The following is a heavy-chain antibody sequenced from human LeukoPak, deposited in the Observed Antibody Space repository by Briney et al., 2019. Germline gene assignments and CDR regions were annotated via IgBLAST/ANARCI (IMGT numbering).Heavy chain of an antibody. CDR1: GFTFSSYA. Sequence: GGSLRLYCAASGFTFSSYAMSWVRQAPGKGLEWVSAISGSGGSTYYADSVKGRFTISRDNSKNTLYLQMNSLRAEDTAVYYCAKDLVRRTWFDPWGQGTLVTVSS. CDR3: AKDLVRRTWFDP. CDR2: ISGSGGST. J-gene: IGHJ5*02. D-gene: IGHD3-16*01. V-gene: IGHV3-23*01.